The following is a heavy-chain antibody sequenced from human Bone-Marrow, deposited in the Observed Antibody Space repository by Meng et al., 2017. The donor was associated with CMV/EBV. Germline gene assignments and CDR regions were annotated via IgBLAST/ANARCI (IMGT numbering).Heavy chain of an antibody. V-gene: IGHV4-39*02. J-gene: IGHJ3*02. CDR2: IYYSGST. CDR3: ARETLSDSSGYTPDPGAFDI. Sequence: SETLSLTCTVSGGSISSSSYYWGWIRQPPGKGLEWIGSIYYSGSTYYNPSLKSRVTISVDTSKNQFSLKLPSMTAADTAVYYCARETLSDSSGYTPDPGAFDIWGQGTMVTVSS. CDR1: GGSISSSSYY. D-gene: IGHD3-22*01.